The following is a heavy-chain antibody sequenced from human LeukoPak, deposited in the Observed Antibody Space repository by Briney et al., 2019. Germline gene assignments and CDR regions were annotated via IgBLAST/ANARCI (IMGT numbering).Heavy chain of an antibody. CDR3: ARGNYYDSSGYYL. Sequence: SQTLSLTCTVSGGSISRGGYYWSWIRQHPGKGLEWIVYIYISGSTYYNPSLKSRVTISVDTSKNQFSLKLSSVTAADTAVYYCARGNYYDSSGYYLWGQGTLVTVSS. CDR2: IYISGST. D-gene: IGHD3-22*01. J-gene: IGHJ5*02. V-gene: IGHV4-31*03. CDR1: GGSISRGGYY.